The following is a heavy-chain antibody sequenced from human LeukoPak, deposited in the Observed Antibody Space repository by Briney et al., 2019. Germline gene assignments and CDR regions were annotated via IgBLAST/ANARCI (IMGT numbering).Heavy chain of an antibody. CDR3: ATNALLVPSTFDS. CDR1: GGSISSYY. D-gene: IGHD6-6*01. V-gene: IGHV4-59*12. J-gene: IGHJ4*02. CDR2: IYYSGST. Sequence: PSETLSLTCTVSGGSISSYYWSWIREPPGKGLEWIGYIYYSGSTNYNPSLKSRVTISLDTSQNQFSLKVTSVTAADTAVYYCATNALLVPSTFDSWGRGTLVIVAS.